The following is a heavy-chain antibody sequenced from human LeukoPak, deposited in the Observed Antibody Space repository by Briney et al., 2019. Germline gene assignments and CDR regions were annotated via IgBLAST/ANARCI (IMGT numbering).Heavy chain of an antibody. D-gene: IGHD1-26*01. CDR1: GFSFSSHG. CDR3: AKGPILGTKRGAFDI. CDR2: ISYDGSDE. Sequence: GTSLRLSCTASGFSFSSHGMHWVRQAPGKGLEWVAVISYDGSDENYADSVKGRFTITRENSKDTLCLQMNSLGSEDTAVYYCAKGPILGTKRGAFDIWGQGTMVIVSS. V-gene: IGHV3-30*18. J-gene: IGHJ3*02.